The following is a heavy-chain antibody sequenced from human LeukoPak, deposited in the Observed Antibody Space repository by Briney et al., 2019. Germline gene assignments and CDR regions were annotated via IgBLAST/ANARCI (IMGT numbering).Heavy chain of an antibody. D-gene: IGHD3-10*01. Sequence: GGSLRLSCAASGFTFSSYAMHWVRQAPGKGLEWVAVISYDGSNKYYADSVKGRFTISRDNSKNTLYLQMNSLRAEDTTVYYCARGEAGYRITMVRGPFGGWFDPWGQGTLVTVSS. V-gene: IGHV3-30*04. J-gene: IGHJ5*02. CDR1: GFTFSSYA. CDR2: ISYDGSNK. CDR3: ARGEAGYRITMVRGPFGGWFDP.